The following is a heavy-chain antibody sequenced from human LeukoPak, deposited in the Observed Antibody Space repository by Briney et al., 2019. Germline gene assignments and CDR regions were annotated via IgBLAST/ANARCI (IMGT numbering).Heavy chain of an antibody. D-gene: IGHD6-19*01. J-gene: IGHJ4*02. V-gene: IGHV4-4*02. CDR3: ARLGAVAAPY. CDR2: INHSGST. CDR1: GGSISSSNW. Sequence: SGTLSLTCAVSGGSISSSNWWSWVRQPPGKGLEWIGEINHSGSTNYNPSLKSRVTISVDTSKNQFSLKLSSVTAADTAVYYCARLGAVAAPYWGQGTLVTVSS.